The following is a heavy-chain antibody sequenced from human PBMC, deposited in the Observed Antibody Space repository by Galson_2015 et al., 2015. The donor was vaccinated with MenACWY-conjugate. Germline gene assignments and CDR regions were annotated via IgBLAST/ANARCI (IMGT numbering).Heavy chain of an antibody. CDR2: ITGGDLST. D-gene: IGHD2-15*01. CDR1: GFTFSIYA. Sequence: SLRLSCAASGFTFSIYAMAWVRQAPGKGLEWVSGITGGDLSTFHANSVKGRFTISRDNSESTLYLQPNSLRAEDTAIYYCAREDYCSGGSCYFYDSWGQGTLVTVSS. V-gene: IGHV3-23*01. J-gene: IGHJ4*02. CDR3: AREDYCSGGSCYFYDS.